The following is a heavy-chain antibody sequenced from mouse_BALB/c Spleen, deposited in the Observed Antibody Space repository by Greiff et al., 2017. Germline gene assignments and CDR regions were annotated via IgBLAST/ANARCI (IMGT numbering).Heavy chain of an antibody. J-gene: IGHJ3*01. Sequence: EVQGVESGGGLVQPGGSLKLSCAASGFDFSRYWMSWVRQAPGKGLEWIGEINPDSSTINYTPSLKDKFIISRDNAKNTLYLQMSKVRSEDTALYYCARPAYYRYGAFAYWGQGTLVTVSA. CDR1: GFDFSRYW. V-gene: IGHV4-1*02. D-gene: IGHD2-14*01. CDR2: INPDSSTI. CDR3: ARPAYYRYGAFAY.